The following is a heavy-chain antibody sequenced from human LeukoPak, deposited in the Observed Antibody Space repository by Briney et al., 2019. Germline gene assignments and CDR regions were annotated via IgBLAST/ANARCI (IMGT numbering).Heavy chain of an antibody. J-gene: IGHJ4*02. Sequence: PGRSLRLSCAASGFIFSTYGMSWVRQAPGKGLEWVSTISGSGGSTYYADSVKGRFTISRDNSKNTVYLQMNSLRVEDTALYYCAKGVYYDNSGYYYFDFWGQGTLVTVSS. CDR1: GFIFSTYG. CDR3: AKGVYYDNSGYYYFDF. V-gene: IGHV3-23*01. CDR2: ISGSGGST. D-gene: IGHD3-22*01.